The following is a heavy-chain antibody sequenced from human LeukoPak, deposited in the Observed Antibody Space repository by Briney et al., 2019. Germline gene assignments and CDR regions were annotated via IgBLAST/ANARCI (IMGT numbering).Heavy chain of an antibody. D-gene: IGHD3-10*01. CDR1: GFTFSNYW. V-gene: IGHV3-21*01. Sequence: GGSLRLSCAASGFTFSNYWMTWVRQAPGKGLDWVSSISSSHNNIYYADSVKGRFSISRDNAKNSLFPQMNSLRAEDTAVYYCVRDRSPGYFDYWGQGTLVTVSS. CDR3: VRDRSPGYFDY. J-gene: IGHJ4*02. CDR2: ISSSHNNI.